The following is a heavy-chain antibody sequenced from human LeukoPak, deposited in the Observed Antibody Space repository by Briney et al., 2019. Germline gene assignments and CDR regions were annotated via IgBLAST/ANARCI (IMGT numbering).Heavy chain of an antibody. CDR2: ISTSGNT. Sequence: KPSETLSLACSVSSGFISNYYWSWIRQPAGKGLEWIGRISTSGNTNYSPSLKSRVTMSVDTSKNQFFLNLRSVTAADTAVYYCARDSRYYDFXSGYLDFWGQGALVTVSS. CDR1: SGFISNYY. V-gene: IGHV4-4*07. J-gene: IGHJ4*02. D-gene: IGHD3-3*01. CDR3: ARDSRYYDFXSGYLDF.